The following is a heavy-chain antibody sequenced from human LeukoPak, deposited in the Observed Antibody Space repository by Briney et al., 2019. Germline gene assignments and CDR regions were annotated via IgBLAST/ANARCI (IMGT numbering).Heavy chain of an antibody. CDR2: ISSSGSTI. J-gene: IGHJ4*02. Sequence: GGSLRLSCAASGFTFSDYYMSWIRQAPGKVLEWVSYISSSGSTIYYADSVKGRFTISRDNAKNSLYLQMNSLRAEDTAVYYCARDLRSDYYDSSGYYYFDYWGQGTLVTVSS. D-gene: IGHD3-22*01. V-gene: IGHV3-11*01. CDR3: ARDLRSDYYDSSGYYYFDY. CDR1: GFTFSDYY.